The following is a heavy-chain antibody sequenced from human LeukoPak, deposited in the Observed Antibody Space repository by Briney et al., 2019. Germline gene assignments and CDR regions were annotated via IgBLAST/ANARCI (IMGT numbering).Heavy chain of an antibody. J-gene: IGHJ4*02. CDR3: ARVWWDYGDYVFDY. Sequence: SETLSLTCTVSGGSISSYSWSWIRQPPGKGLEWIGYICYSGSTYYNPSLKSRVTISLDTSKNQFSLKLSSVTAADTAVYYCARVWWDYGDYVFDYWGQGTLVTVSS. CDR2: ICYSGST. D-gene: IGHD4-17*01. CDR1: GGSISSYS. V-gene: IGHV4-59*01.